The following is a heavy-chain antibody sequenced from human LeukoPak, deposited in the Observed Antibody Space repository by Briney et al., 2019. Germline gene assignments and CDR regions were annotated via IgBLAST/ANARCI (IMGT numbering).Heavy chain of an antibody. J-gene: IGHJ4*02. V-gene: IGHV1-24*01. Sequence: ASVKVSCKVSGYTLIELSIHWVRQAPGKGLEWMGGFDPEDGETIYAQKLQGRVTMTTDTSTSTAYMELRSLRSDDTAVYYCARGLVYYDSSLFDYWGQGTLVTVSS. D-gene: IGHD3-22*01. CDR2: FDPEDGET. CDR1: GYTLIELS. CDR3: ARGLVYYDSSLFDY.